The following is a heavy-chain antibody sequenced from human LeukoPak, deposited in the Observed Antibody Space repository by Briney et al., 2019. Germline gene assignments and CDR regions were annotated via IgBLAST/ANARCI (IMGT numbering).Heavy chain of an antibody. J-gene: IGHJ4*02. CDR2: IRFDGNKQ. Sequence: PGGSLRLSCAASGFTFTNFGMHWVRQAPGKGLEWVAFIRFDGNKQSYADFVKGRFTISRDNSENTLYLQMDTLRPEDTAMYYCARLLSSFDYWGQGTLVTVSS. D-gene: IGHD2-15*01. CDR1: GFTFTNFG. CDR3: ARLLSSFDY. V-gene: IGHV3-30*02.